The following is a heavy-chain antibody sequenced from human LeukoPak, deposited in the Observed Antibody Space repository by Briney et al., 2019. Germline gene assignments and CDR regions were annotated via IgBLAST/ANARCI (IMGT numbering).Heavy chain of an antibody. J-gene: IGHJ3*02. D-gene: IGHD6-13*01. Sequence: PGRPLRLSCTASGFTFSSYAMHWVPESPGKGLEGGAFISYDGSNKYYADSVKGRFTISRDNTNNTLYLQMISLRAEDAAVYFCASVWSSSWYSSVARAFDIWGQGTMVTVSS. CDR3: ASVWSSSWYSSVARAFDI. CDR2: ISYDGSNK. CDR1: GFTFSSYA. V-gene: IGHV3-30*04.